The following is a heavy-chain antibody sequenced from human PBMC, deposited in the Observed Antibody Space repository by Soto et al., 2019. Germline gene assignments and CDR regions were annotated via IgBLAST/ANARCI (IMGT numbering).Heavy chain of an antibody. Sequence: EVQLLESGGGLVQPGGSLRLSCVGSGFTFINYAMNWVRQTPGKGLEWVSGISGGGDRTFDADSVKGRFTISRDNFKNTVNLQMNSLRADDTAVYYCARKVLVSTSRPDWWYFDLWGRGTLVTLSS. CDR3: ARKVLVSTSRPDWWYFDL. V-gene: IGHV3-23*01. D-gene: IGHD2-2*01. J-gene: IGHJ2*01. CDR2: ISGGGDRT. CDR1: GFTFINYA.